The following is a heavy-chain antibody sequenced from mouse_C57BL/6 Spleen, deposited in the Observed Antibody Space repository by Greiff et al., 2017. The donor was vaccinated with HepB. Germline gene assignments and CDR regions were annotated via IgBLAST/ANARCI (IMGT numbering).Heavy chain of an antibody. CDR2: ISNGGGST. CDR3: ARHRKGYFDV. D-gene: IGHD3-3*01. CDR1: GFTFSDYY. Sequence: EVKLVESGGGLVQPGGSLKLSCAASGFTFSDYYMYWVRQTPEKRLEWVAYISNGGGSTYYPDTVKGRFTISRDNAKNTLYLQMSRLKSEDTAMYYCARHRKGYFDVWGTGTTVTVSS. V-gene: IGHV5-12*01. J-gene: IGHJ1*03.